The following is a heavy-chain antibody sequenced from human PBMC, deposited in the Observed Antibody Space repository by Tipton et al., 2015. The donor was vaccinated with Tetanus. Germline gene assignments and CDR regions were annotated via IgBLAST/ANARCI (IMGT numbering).Heavy chain of an antibody. D-gene: IGHD3-3*01. CDR2: ISSSGST. J-gene: IGHJ4*02. V-gene: IGHV4-61*08. CDR1: GGSISGSGYF. Sequence: TLSLTCNVSGGSISGSGYFWSWIRQPPGKGLEWLAYISSSGSTNSDYFLKSRITISRDTSKNQYSLSLSSVTAADTAVYFCARANYDFSMKGPFDSWGQGILVVVSA. CDR3: ARANYDFSMKGPFDS.